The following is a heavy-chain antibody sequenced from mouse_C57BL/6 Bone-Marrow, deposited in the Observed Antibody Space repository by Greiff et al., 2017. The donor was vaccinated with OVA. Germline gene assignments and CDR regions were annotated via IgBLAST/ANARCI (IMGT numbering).Heavy chain of an antibody. Sequence: QVQLKQSGPELVKPGASVKISCKASGYALSSSWMNWVKQRPGKGLEWIGRIYPGDGDTNYNVKFKCKATLTADKSSSTAYMQLSSLTSEDSAVYFCALIYDGYFLFDYWGQGTTLTVSS. CDR2: IYPGDGDT. CDR3: ALIYDGYFLFDY. J-gene: IGHJ2*01. CDR1: GYALSSSW. V-gene: IGHV1-82*01. D-gene: IGHD2-3*01.